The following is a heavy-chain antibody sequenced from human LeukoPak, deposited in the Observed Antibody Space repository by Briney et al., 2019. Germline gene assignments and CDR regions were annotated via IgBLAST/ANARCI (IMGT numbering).Heavy chain of an antibody. J-gene: IGHJ2*01. CDR3: ARTDYGGALGWYFDL. Sequence: SETLSLTCTVSGGSISSGDYYWRWIRQPPGKGLEWIVYIYYSGSTYDNTSLKSRVTISVDTSKNQFSLKLSSVTAADTAVYYCARTDYGGALGWYFDLWGRGTLVTVSS. CDR2: IYYSGST. D-gene: IGHD4-23*01. CDR1: GGSISSGDYY. V-gene: IGHV4-30-4*01.